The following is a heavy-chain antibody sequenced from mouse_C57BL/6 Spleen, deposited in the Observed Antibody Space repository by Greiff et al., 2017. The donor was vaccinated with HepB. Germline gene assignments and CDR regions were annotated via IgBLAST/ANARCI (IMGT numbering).Heavy chain of an antibody. V-gene: IGHV5-17*01. CDR1: GFTFSDYG. J-gene: IGHJ3*01. CDR2: ISSGSSTI. D-gene: IGHD2-1*01. CDR3: ARNLLWGFAY. Sequence: EVNVVESGGGLVKPGGSLKLSCAASGFTFSDYGMHWVRQAPEKGLEWVAYISSGSSTIYYADTVKGRFTISRDNAKNTLFLQMTSLRSEDTAMYYCARNLLWGFAYWGQGTLVTVSA.